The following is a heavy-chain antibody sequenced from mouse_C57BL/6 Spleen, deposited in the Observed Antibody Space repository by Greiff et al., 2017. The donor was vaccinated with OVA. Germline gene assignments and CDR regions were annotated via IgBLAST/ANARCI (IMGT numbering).Heavy chain of an antibody. V-gene: IGHV1-26*01. CDR3: AKRDDGESEGDY. CDR2: INPNNGGT. Sequence: EVQLQQSGPELVKPGASVKISCKASGYTFTDYYMNWVKQSHGKSLEWIGDINPNNGGTSYNQKFKGKATLTVDKSSSTAYMQLRSLTSEDSAVYYYAKRDDGESEGDYWGQGTTLTVSS. J-gene: IGHJ2*01. CDR1: GYTFTDYY. D-gene: IGHD2-3*01.